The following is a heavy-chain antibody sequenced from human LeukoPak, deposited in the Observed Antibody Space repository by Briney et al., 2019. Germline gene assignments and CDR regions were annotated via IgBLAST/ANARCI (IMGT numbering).Heavy chain of an antibody. CDR2: IWYDGSNK. Sequence: GGSLRLSCAASGFTFSSYAMSWVRQAPGKGLEWVAVIWYDGSNKYYADSVKGRFTISRDNSKNTLYLQMNSLRAEDTAVYYCARGEMATVYYFDYWGQGTLVTVSS. CDR3: ARGEMATVYYFDY. V-gene: IGHV3-33*08. CDR1: GFTFSSYA. D-gene: IGHD5-24*01. J-gene: IGHJ4*02.